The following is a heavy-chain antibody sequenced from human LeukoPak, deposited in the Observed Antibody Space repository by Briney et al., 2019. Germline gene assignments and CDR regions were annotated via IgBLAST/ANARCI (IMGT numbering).Heavy chain of an antibody. Sequence: GGSLRLSFAASGFTFSSYAMHWVRQAPGKGLEYVSAISSNGGSTYYANSVKGRFTISRDNSKNTLYLQMRSLRAEDMAVYYCARDGSYSGSYYYYYYMDVWGKGTTVTVSS. J-gene: IGHJ6*03. CDR3: ARDGSYSGSYYYYYYMDV. CDR1: GFTFSSYA. V-gene: IGHV3-64*01. CDR2: ISSNGGST. D-gene: IGHD1-26*01.